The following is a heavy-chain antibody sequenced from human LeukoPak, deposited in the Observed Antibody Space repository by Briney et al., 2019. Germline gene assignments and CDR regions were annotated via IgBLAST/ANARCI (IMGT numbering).Heavy chain of an antibody. V-gene: IGHV3-23*01. Sequence: PGGSLRLSCAASGFTFSSYAMSWVRQAPGKGLGWVSGITGSGGTTHYADSVKGRFTISRDNSKNTLYLQMNSLRAEDTALYYCAKALRYSGYDLAPGDGGYFDYWGQGTLVTVSS. CDR1: GFTFSSYA. CDR3: AKALRYSGYDLAPGDGGYFDY. D-gene: IGHD5-12*01. CDR2: ITGSGGTT. J-gene: IGHJ4*02.